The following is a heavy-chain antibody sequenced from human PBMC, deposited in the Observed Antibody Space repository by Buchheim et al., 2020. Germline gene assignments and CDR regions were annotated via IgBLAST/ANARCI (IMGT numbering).Heavy chain of an antibody. V-gene: IGHV3-23*01. Sequence: EVQLLESGGGLVQPGGSLRLSCAASGFTFSSYAMSWVRQAPGKGLEWGSPIIGSGGSTYYADSVKGRFTISRDTSKNTLYLQMNSLRAEDTAVYYCAKDGYYYDSSGYFTNYFDYWGQGTL. J-gene: IGHJ4*02. CDR3: AKDGYYYDSSGYFTNYFDY. CDR1: GFTFSSYA. CDR2: IIGSGGST. D-gene: IGHD3-22*01.